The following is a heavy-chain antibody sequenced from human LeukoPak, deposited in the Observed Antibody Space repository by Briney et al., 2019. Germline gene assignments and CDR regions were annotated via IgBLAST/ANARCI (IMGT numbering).Heavy chain of an antibody. CDR1: GFTFSSYA. CDR2: ISFDGRNK. Sequence: GGSLRLSCAASGFTFSSYAMHWVRQAPGKGLEWVAVISFDGRNKYYADSVKGRFTISRDNSKNTLYLQMNSLRAEDTAVYYCARGCEEYSSSSWDYYFDYWGQGTLVTVSS. J-gene: IGHJ4*02. CDR3: ARGCEEYSSSSWDYYFDY. D-gene: IGHD6-6*01. V-gene: IGHV3-30*04.